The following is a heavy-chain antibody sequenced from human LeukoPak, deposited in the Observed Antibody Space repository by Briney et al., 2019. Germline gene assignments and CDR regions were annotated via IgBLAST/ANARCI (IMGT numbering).Heavy chain of an antibody. Sequence: ASVKVSCKVSGYNLTELSMHWVRQAPGKGLEWMGGFDPEDGETIYAQKFQGRVTMTEDTSTDTAYMELSSLRSEDTAVYYCATTGPEGYYYYYMDVWGKGTTVTVSS. V-gene: IGHV1-24*01. CDR2: FDPEDGET. J-gene: IGHJ6*03. CDR1: GYNLTELS. CDR3: ATTGPEGYYYYYMDV. D-gene: IGHD1-14*01.